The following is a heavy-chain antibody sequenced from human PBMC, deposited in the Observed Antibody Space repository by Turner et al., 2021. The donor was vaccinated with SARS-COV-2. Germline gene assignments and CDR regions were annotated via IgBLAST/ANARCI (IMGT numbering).Heavy chain of an antibody. CDR3: VVGYSYGH. CDR2: MSSYGGST. J-gene: IGHJ4*02. CDR1: GFTFSSSA. V-gene: IGHV3-64D*06. D-gene: IGHD5-18*01. Sequence: EVPLVESGGGLVQPGGSLRLSCSASGFTFSSSAMHWVRQAPGKGLEYVSAMSSYGGSTYYADSVKGRFTISRDNSKNTLYLQMSSLRAEDTAVYYCVVGYSYGHWGQGTLVTVSS.